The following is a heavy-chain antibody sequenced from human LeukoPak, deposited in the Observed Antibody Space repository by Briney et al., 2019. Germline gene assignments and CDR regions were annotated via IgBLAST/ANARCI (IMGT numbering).Heavy chain of an antibody. CDR2: ISHSGST. Sequence: SETLSLTCAVYGGSFSGYYWSWIRQPPGKGLEWIGEISHSGSTNYNPSLKSRVTISVDTSKNQFSLKLSSVIAADTAVYYCARGRGGNYYYYYMDVWGKGTTATVSS. J-gene: IGHJ6*03. V-gene: IGHV4-34*01. CDR1: GGSFSGYY. CDR3: ARGRGGNYYYYYMDV. D-gene: IGHD3-16*01.